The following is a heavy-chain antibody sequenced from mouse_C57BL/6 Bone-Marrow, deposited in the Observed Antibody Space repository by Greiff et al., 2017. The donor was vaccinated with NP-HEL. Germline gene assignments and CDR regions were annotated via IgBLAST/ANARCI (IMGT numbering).Heavy chain of an antibody. CDR2: IDPENGDT. CDR3: TTRTGTRYFDY. V-gene: IGHV14-4*01. Sequence: EVKLQQSGAELVRPGASVKLSCTASGFNIKDDYMHWVKQRPEQGLEWIGWIDPENGDTEYASKFQGKATITADTSSNTAYLQLSSLTSEDTAVYYCTTRTGTRYFDYWGQGTTLTVSS. J-gene: IGHJ2*01. D-gene: IGHD4-1*01. CDR1: GFNIKDDY.